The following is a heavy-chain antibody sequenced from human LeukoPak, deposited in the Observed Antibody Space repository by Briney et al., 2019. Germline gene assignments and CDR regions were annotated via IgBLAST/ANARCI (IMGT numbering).Heavy chain of an antibody. Sequence: GGSLRLSCVASGVTFSNHAMTWVRQAPGKGLEWVSGITNTGGSTYYAESVKGRFTISRDNSKNTLYLQMNSLRAEDTAVYYCARGWGAFDIWGQGTMVTVSS. D-gene: IGHD3-16*01. V-gene: IGHV3-23*01. CDR2: ITNTGGST. CDR3: ARGWGAFDI. CDR1: GVTFSNHA. J-gene: IGHJ3*02.